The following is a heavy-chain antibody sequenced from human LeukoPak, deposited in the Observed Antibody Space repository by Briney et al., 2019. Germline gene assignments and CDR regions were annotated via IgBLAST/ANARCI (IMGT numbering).Heavy chain of an antibody. Sequence: GGSLRLSCAASGFTFSSYAMHWVRQAPGKGLERVTVISYDGSNKYYADSVKGRFTISRDNSKDTLYLQMNSLRAEDTAVYYCAKLWGSIVVVPAAIFGYWGQGTLVTVSS. CDR3: AKLWGSIVVVPAAIFGY. D-gene: IGHD2-2*01. V-gene: IGHV3-30-3*02. CDR2: ISYDGSNK. CDR1: GFTFSSYA. J-gene: IGHJ4*02.